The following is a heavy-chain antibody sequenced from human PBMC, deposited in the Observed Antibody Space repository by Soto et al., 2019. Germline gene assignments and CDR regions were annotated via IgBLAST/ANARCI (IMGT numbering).Heavy chain of an antibody. CDR3: AGHPYGESWFDP. D-gene: IGHD4-17*01. CDR2: IDDSGNT. J-gene: IGHJ5*02. V-gene: IGHV4-31*03. Sequence: QVQLQESGPGLVKPSQTLSLTCTVSGASISSGAYDWSWIRQHPGKGLEWIGHIDDSGNTYYNPSLKNRVIISADTSKNHFSLRLTFVSAAVTAVYYCAGHPYGESWFDPWGQGTLVTVSS. CDR1: GASISSGAYD.